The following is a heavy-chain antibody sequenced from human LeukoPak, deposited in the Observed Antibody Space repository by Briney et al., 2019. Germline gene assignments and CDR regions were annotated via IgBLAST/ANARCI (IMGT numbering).Heavy chain of an antibody. CDR3: ARGGLRASYSSSWWWYFDY. D-gene: IGHD6-13*01. Sequence: ASVKVSCKASGYTFTSYYMHWVRQAPGQGLEGMGIINPSGGSTSYAQKFQGRVTMTRDTSTSTVYMELSSLRSEDTAVYYCARGGLRASYSSSWWWYFDYWGQGTLVTVSS. CDR2: INPSGGST. J-gene: IGHJ4*02. V-gene: IGHV1-46*01. CDR1: GYTFTSYY.